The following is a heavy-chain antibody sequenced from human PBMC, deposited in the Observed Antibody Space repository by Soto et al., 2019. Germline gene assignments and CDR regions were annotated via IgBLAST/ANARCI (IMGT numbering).Heavy chain of an antibody. CDR2: ISYDGSNK. CDR3: ARALTGTPALRDYYYYGMDV. D-gene: IGHD1-7*01. J-gene: IGHJ6*02. Sequence: QVQLVESGGGVVQPGRSLRLSCAASGFTFSSYAMHWVRQAPGKGLEWVAVISYDGSNKYYADSVKGRFTISRDNSKNTLYLQMNSLRAEDTAVYYCARALTGTPALRDYYYYGMDVWGQGTTVTVS. CDR1: GFTFSSYA. V-gene: IGHV3-30-3*01.